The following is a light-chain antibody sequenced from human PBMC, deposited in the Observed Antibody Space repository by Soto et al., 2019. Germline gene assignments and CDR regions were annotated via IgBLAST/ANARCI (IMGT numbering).Light chain of an antibody. CDR3: QQRSNWPLT. J-gene: IGKJ4*01. CDR1: QSVSSY. Sequence: EIVMTQSPAALSVSQGERATLSCRASQSVSSYLAWYQQKPGQAPRLLIYDASNRATGIPARFSGSGSGTDCTLTISSLEPEDVAVYYCQQRSNWPLTFGGGTKVDI. CDR2: DAS. V-gene: IGKV3-11*01.